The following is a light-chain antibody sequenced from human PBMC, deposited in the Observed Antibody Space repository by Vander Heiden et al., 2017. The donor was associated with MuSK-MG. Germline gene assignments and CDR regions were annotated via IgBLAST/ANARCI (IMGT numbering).Light chain of an antibody. J-gene: IGKJ4*01. CDR3: QQDGSSPLT. V-gene: IGKV3D-20*01. CDR2: DAS. CDR1: RNVVSSY. Sequence: MSTPSGAMWLLSGEERTISCGSRRNVVSSYLAWYQQKPGQAPRLLIYDASTRAAGIPDRFSGSGSGTDFTLTISSLEPEDFAVYYCQQDGSSPLTFGGGTKVDIK.